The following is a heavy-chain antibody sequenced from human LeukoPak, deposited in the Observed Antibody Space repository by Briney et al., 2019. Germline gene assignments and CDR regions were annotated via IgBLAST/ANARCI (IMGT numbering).Heavy chain of an antibody. Sequence: PGGSLRLSCAAPGFTFSSYEMNWVRQAPGKGLEWISYISSSGSTMYYADSVKGRFTISRDNAKNSLYLQMNSLRAEDTAIYYCASSSWYALDYWGQGTLVTVSS. D-gene: IGHD6-13*01. J-gene: IGHJ4*02. V-gene: IGHV3-48*03. CDR1: GFTFSSYE. CDR2: ISSSGSTM. CDR3: ASSSWYALDY.